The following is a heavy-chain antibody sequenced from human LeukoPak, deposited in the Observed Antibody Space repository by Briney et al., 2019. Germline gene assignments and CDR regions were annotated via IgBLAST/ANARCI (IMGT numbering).Heavy chain of an antibody. CDR2: INHSGST. CDR1: GGSFSGYY. Sequence: SETLSLTCAVYGGSFSGYYWSWIRQPPGKGLEWIGEINHSGSTNYNPSLKSRVTISVDTSKNQFSLNLRSVTAADTAVYYCARGGDIVVVPAAMSFDYWGQGTLVTVSS. V-gene: IGHV4-34*01. D-gene: IGHD2-2*01. CDR3: ARGGDIVVVPAAMSFDY. J-gene: IGHJ4*02.